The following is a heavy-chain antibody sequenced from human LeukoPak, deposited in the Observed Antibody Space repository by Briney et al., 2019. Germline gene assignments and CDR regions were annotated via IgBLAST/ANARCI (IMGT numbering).Heavy chain of an antibody. J-gene: IGHJ4*02. CDR3: ASFTDYDILTGYLGSFDY. V-gene: IGHV1-18*01. CDR2: ISAYNGNT. CDR1: GYTFTSYS. Sequence: ASVKVSCKASGYTFTSYSISWVRQAPGQGLEWMGWISAYNGNTNYAQKLQGRVTMTTDTSTSTAYMELRSLRSDDTAVYYCASFTDYDILTGYLGSFDYWGQGTLVTVSS. D-gene: IGHD3-9*01.